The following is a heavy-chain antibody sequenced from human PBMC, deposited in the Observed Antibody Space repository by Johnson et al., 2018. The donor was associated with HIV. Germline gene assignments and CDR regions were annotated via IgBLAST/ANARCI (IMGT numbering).Heavy chain of an antibody. CDR2: IYSGGST. Sequence: QVQLVESGGGVVQPGRSLRLSCIASGFTFSRCGMHWVRQAPGKGLEWVSEIYSGGSTYYADSVKGRFIISRDNSKNTLYLQMISLRVEDTAVYFCASGDDDGFWGQGTMVTVSS. V-gene: IGHV3-NL1*01. CDR1: GFTFSRCG. J-gene: IGHJ3*01. CDR3: ASGDDDGF. D-gene: IGHD5-12*01.